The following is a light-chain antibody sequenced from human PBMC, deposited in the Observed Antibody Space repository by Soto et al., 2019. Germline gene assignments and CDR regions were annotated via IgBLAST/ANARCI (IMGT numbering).Light chain of an antibody. CDR2: DVS. V-gene: IGLV2-14*01. J-gene: IGLJ1*01. CDR3: SSYTSSSTDV. CDR1: SSDVGGYNY. Sequence: LTQPASVSGSPGQSITISCTGTSSDVGGYNYVSWYQQHPGKAPKLMIYDVSNRPSGVSNRFSGSKSGNTASLTISGLQAEDEADYYCSSYTSSSTDVFGTGTKATVL.